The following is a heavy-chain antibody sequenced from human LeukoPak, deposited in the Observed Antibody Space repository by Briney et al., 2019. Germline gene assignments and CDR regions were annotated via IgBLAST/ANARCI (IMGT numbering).Heavy chain of an antibody. CDR1: GFTFSSHA. Sequence: GGSLRPSCVVSGFTFSSHAMCWVRQAPGRGLGWVSSIDISGDSTSYADSVKGRFTISRDNSKNTLLLQMDSLRAEDSAIYYCANEIRPNDYWGQGTLVTVSS. D-gene: IGHD4/OR15-4a*01. J-gene: IGHJ4*02. V-gene: IGHV3-23*05. CDR3: ANEIRPNDY. CDR2: IDISGDST.